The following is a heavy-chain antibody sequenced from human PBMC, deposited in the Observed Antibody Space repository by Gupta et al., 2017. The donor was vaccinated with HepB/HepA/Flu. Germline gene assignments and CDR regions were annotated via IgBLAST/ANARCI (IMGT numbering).Heavy chain of an antibody. V-gene: IGHV1-8*02. D-gene: IGHD3/OR15-3a*01. CDR1: GYSFTNYD. CDR2: VDPSNGKT. CDR3: VQRTFDS. Sequence: QVQLVQSGAEVKKPGASVKVSCKASGYSFTNYDINWVRQATGQGLEWMAWVDPSNGKTGYAQRLQGRVTITRDTSLSTAYMELRSLTSDDTAVYYCVQRTFDSWGQGTLVTVSS. J-gene: IGHJ4*02.